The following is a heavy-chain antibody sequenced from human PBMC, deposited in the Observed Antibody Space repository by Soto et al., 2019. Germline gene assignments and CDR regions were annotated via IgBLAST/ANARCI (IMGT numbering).Heavy chain of an antibody. Sequence: ETLSLTCTVSGGSISSYYWSWIRQPPGKGLEWIGYIYYSGSTNYNPSLKSRVTISVDTSKNQFSLKLSSVTAADTAVYYCARGSYGDYDYWGQGTLVTVSS. CDR3: ARGSYGDYDY. J-gene: IGHJ4*02. D-gene: IGHD4-17*01. V-gene: IGHV4-59*01. CDR2: IYYSGST. CDR1: GGSISSYY.